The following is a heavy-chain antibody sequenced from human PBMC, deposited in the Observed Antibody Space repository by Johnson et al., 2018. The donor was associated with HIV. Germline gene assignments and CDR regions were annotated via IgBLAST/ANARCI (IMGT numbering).Heavy chain of an antibody. CDR1: GFIFSRSW. Sequence: VLLVESGGGLVKPGGSLRLSCATSGFIFSRSWIHWVRQAPGKGLVWVSRTNSDGSSTNYADSVKGRFTISRDNSKNTLHLQMNSLRVEDTAVYYCAKDFTDGAFDIWGRGTMVTVSS. J-gene: IGHJ3*02. CDR3: AKDFTDGAFDI. V-gene: IGHV3-74*01. CDR2: TNSDGSST. D-gene: IGHD5-24*01.